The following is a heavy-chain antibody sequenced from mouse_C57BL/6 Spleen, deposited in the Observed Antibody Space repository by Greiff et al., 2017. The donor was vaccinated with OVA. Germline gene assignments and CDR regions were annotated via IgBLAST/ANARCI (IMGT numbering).Heavy chain of an antibody. V-gene: IGHV1-61*01. CDR2: IYPSDSAT. CDR3: ARGRGDSGAFAY. Sequence: QVQLQQPGAELVRPGSSVKLSCKASGYTFTRYWMDWVKQSPGQGLDWIGNIYPSDSATHYNHTVKDTAPLSVDKSSSTAYMQLSSLTSEDSAVYYCARGRGDSGAFAYWGQGTLVTVSA. J-gene: IGHJ3*01. CDR1: GYTFTRYW.